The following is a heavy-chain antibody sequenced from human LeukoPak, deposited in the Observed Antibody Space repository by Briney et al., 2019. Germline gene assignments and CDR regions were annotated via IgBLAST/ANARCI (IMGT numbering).Heavy chain of an antibody. Sequence: PGGSLRLSCAASGFTFSNYGMHWVRQAPGKGLEWVAVIWYDGSNKYYADSVKGRFTISRDNSKNTLYLQMNSLRVEDTAVYYCATDRATQYFDYWGQGTLVSVPS. CDR1: GFTFSNYG. D-gene: IGHD2-15*01. V-gene: IGHV3-33*01. CDR2: IWYDGSNK. J-gene: IGHJ4*02. CDR3: ATDRATQYFDY.